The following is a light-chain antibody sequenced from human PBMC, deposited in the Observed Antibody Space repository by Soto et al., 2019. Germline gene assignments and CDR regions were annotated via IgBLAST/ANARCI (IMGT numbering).Light chain of an antibody. J-gene: IGKJ1*01. CDR3: QLSYSTPRT. CDR2: AAS. CDR1: QSISSY. Sequence: DIQMTQSPSSLSASVGDMVTITCRASQSISSYLNWYQQKPGKAPKLLIYAASSLQSGVPSRFSGSGSGTDFTLTISRLQPEDFATYYCQLSYSTPRTFGQGGKVDIK. V-gene: IGKV1-39*01.